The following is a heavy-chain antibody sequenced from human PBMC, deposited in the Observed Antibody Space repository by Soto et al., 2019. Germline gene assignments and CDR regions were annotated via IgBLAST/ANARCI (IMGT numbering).Heavy chain of an antibody. J-gene: IGHJ4*02. V-gene: IGHV5-51*01. CDR3: ARAPSHGWFQHFDY. D-gene: IGHD6-19*01. CDR2: IYPGDSGT. CDR1: RYNFASYW. Sequence: GESLKISCKGSRYNFASYWIGWVRQKPGKGLEWMGIIYPGDSGTRYSPSFEGHVTISADKSTSTAYMQWSSLGASDTAIYYCARAPSHGWFQHFDYWGQGTLVTVSS.